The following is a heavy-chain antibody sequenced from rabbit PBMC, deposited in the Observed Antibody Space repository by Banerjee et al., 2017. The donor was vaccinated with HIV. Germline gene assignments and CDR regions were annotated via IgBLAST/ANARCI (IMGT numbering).Heavy chain of an antibody. CDR3: ARDHHYTYADAAAPL. J-gene: IGHJ3*01. D-gene: IGHD6-1*01. Sequence: QEQLKETGGGLVQPGGSLTLSCKASGFTISSTYHMSWVRQAPGKGLEWIGIIHTGDRSTQYASWVNGRFTISKTSSTTVTLQMTSLTAADAATYFCARDHHYTYADAAAPLWGQGTLVTV. V-gene: IGHV1S45*01. CDR1: GFTISSTYH. CDR2: IHTGDRST.